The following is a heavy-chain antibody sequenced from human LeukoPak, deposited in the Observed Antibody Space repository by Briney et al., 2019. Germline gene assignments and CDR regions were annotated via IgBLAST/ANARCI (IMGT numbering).Heavy chain of an antibody. D-gene: IGHD2-15*01. CDR2: INENGSDK. CDR1: GFTFSTYW. Sequence: GGSLRLSCAASGFTFSTYWMTWVRQAPGKGLEWVANINENGSDKYYGDSVKGRFTISKDHANNSLYLQMNSLRAEDTAVYYCAKDVTVSGGSWYPNWGPGTLVTVSS. J-gene: IGHJ4*02. CDR3: AKDVTVSGGSWYPN. V-gene: IGHV3-7*03.